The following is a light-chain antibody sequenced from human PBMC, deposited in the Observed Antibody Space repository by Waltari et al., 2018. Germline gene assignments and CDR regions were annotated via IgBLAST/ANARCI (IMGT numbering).Light chain of an antibody. V-gene: IGLV2-14*01. Sequence: QSALPQPASVSGSPGQSITISCTGTRSDIGTYHYLSWYQQYPGKAPKLMIYDVNHRPSGVSARFSGSKSGNTASLTISGLQADDDADYYCCSYTRSSTYVFGTGTQVTVL. J-gene: IGLJ1*01. CDR3: CSYTRSSTYV. CDR2: DVN. CDR1: RSDIGTYHY.